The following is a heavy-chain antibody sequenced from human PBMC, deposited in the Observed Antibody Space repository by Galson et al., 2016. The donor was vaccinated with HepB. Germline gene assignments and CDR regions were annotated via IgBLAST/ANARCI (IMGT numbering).Heavy chain of an antibody. V-gene: IGHV3-21*01. J-gene: IGHJ1*01. CDR1: GFAFEADS. D-gene: IGHD2-15*01. CDR2: IAGSSSHS. CDR3: ARGVGVEVAVTEDEYFPH. Sequence: SLRLSCAASGFAFEADSMNWVRQAPGKGLGWISSIAGSSSHSYFADSVKGRFAISRDNGKKSLFLQMNGLRPEDTAVYYCARGVGVEVAVTEDEYFPHWGQGILVIVSS.